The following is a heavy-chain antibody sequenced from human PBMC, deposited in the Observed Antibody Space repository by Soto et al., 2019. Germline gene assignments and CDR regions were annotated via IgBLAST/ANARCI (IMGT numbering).Heavy chain of an antibody. J-gene: IGHJ2*01. CDR1: GGSVNSGNYY. CDR3: ARNRDGRAGTVTAHWYFDL. D-gene: IGHD4-17*01. CDR2: IYYSGST. Sequence: PSETLSLTCTVSGGSVNSGNYYWSWIRQPPGKGLEWIGYIYYSGSTNYNPSLKSRVTISVDTSKNQFSLKLSSVTAADTAVYYCARNRDGRAGTVTAHWYFDLWGRGTLVTVSS. V-gene: IGHV4-61*01.